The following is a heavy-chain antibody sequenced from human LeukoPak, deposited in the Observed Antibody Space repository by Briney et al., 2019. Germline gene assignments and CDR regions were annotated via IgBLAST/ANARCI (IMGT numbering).Heavy chain of an antibody. CDR1: GFTFSSYG. CDR2: IWYDGSNR. V-gene: IGHV3-33*01. J-gene: IGHJ4*02. Sequence: GRSLRLSCAASGFTFSSYGMHWVRQAPGKRLEWVAGIWYDGSNRYYADSVKGRFTISRDNSKNTLYLQMNSLRAEDTAVYYCARDRYYGSGSYSYYFDYWGQGTLVTVSS. D-gene: IGHD3-10*01. CDR3: ARDRYYGSGSYSYYFDY.